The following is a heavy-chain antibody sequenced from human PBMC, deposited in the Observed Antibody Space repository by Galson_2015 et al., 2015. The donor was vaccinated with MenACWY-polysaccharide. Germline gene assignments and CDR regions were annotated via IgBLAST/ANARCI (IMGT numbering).Heavy chain of an antibody. CDR3: ARARLILSFYYYMDV. J-gene: IGHJ6*03. CDR1: GFTFSDYD. CDR2: ISRSSGTI. Sequence: SLRLSCAASGFTFSDYDINWVRQAPGKGLEWISFISRSSGTIRYADSVKGRFTISRDNAKNSLLLQMNSLRDDDTAMYFCARARLILSFYYYMDVWGKGTTVSVSS. D-gene: IGHD2-15*01. V-gene: IGHV3-48*02.